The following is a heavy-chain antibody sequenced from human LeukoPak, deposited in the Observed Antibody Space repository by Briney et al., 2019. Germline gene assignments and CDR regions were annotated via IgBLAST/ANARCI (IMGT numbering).Heavy chain of an antibody. D-gene: IGHD2-2*01. V-gene: IGHV3-23*01. CDR2: ISGSADGT. CDR3: AKSLRYCTSTSGWYYFDS. Sequence: GGSLRLSCATSGSTFSNYAMTWVRQAPGKGLEWVSAISGSADGTYYADSVKGRFTISRDNSKNTLYLQMNSLRAEDTAVYYCAKSLRYCTSTSGWYYFDSWGQGTLVTVSS. J-gene: IGHJ4*02. CDR1: GSTFSNYA.